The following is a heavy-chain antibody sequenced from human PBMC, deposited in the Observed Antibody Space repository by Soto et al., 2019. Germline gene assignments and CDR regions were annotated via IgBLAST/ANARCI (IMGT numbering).Heavy chain of an antibody. Sequence: GGSLRLSCAASGFTFSTYAMSWVRQAPGKGLEWVSAIGGSAESAYYGDSVKGRFTISRDNSKNTVYLQMNSLRAEDTAVYYCAVHCSTSSCSYWGQGTLVTVSS. D-gene: IGHD2-2*01. CDR1: GFTFSTYA. CDR2: IGGSAESA. J-gene: IGHJ4*02. CDR3: AVHCSTSSCSY. V-gene: IGHV3-23*01.